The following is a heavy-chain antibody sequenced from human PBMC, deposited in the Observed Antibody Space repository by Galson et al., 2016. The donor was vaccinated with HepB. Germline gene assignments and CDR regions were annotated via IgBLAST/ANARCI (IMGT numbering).Heavy chain of an antibody. CDR1: GDSVSSYTGV. Sequence: CAISGDSVSSYTGVWNWIRQSPSRGLEWLGRTYYRSQWYYHYAESVKGRITIYPDTSKNHFSLRPTSVTPEDTAVYYCARDSPGNSFFDYWSQGTLVTVSS. D-gene: IGHD4-23*01. V-gene: IGHV6-1*01. J-gene: IGHJ4*02. CDR3: ARDSPGNSFFDY. CDR2: TYYRSQWYY.